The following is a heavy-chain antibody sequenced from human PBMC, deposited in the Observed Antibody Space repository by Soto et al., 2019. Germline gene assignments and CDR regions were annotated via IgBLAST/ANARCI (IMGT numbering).Heavy chain of an antibody. V-gene: IGHV3-30-3*01. CDR1: GFTFSSYA. J-gene: IGHJ6*02. Sequence: QVQLVESGGGVVQPGRSLRLSCAASGFTFSSYAMHWVRQAPGKGLEWVAVISYDGSNKYYADSVKGRFTISRDNSKNTLYLQMNSLRAEDTAVYYRAGGYCSSTSCYWYYYGMDVWGQGTTVTVSS. CDR3: AGGYCSSTSCYWYYYGMDV. D-gene: IGHD2-2*01. CDR2: ISYDGSNK.